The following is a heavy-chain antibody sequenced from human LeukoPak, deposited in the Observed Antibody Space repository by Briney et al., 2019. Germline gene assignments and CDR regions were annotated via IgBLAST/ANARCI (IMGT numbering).Heavy chain of an antibody. D-gene: IGHD4-17*01. CDR3: ARDLYGDYDFDH. V-gene: IGHV3-48*01. CDR1: GFTFSSYT. J-gene: IGHJ4*02. CDR2: ISSSGSTI. Sequence: GGSLRLSCAASGFTFSSYTMNWVRQAPGKGLEWLSYISSSGSTIYYADSVKGRFTISRDNAKNSLYLQMNSLRAEDTAVYYCARDLYGDYDFDHWGQGTLVTVSS.